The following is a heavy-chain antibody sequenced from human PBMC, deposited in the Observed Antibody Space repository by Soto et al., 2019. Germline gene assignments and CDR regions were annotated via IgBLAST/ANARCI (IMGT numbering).Heavy chain of an antibody. J-gene: IGHJ4*02. V-gene: IGHV4-59*01. CDR3: ARSKVYYYDSSGYSFDY. CDR2: IYYSGST. Sequence: SETLSLTCTVSGGSISSYYWSWIRQPPGKGLEWIGYIYYSGSTNYNPSLKSRVTISVDTSKNQFSLKLSSVTAADTAVYYCARSKVYYYDSSGYSFDYWGQGTLVSVFS. D-gene: IGHD3-22*01. CDR1: GGSISSYY.